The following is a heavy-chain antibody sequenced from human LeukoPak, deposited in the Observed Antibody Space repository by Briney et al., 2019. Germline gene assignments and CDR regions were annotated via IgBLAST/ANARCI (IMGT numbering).Heavy chain of an antibody. J-gene: IGHJ3*02. D-gene: IGHD4-23*01. CDR3: ARGGDYGGNVDAFDI. V-gene: IGHV1-2*02. CDR2: INPNSGGT. CDR1: GYTFTGYY. Sequence: GASVKVSCKASGYTFTGYYMHWVRQAPGQGLEWMGWINPNSGGTNYAQKFQGRVTMTRDASISTAYMELSRLRSDDTAVYYCARGGDYGGNVDAFDIWGQGTMVTVSS.